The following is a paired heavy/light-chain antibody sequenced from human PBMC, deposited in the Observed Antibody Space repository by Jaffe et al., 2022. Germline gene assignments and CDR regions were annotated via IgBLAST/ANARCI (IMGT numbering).Light chain of an antibody. Sequence: EIVLTQSPGTLSLSPGERATLSCRASQSVTNRYLAWYQQKPGQAPRLLIYGASSRATGIPDRFSGSGSGTDFTLTINRLEAEDFAVYYCQHYGSSPYTFGQGTKLEIK. V-gene: IGKV3-20*01. CDR2: GAS. CDR1: QSVTNRY. CDR3: QHYGSSPYT. J-gene: IGKJ2*01.
Heavy chain of an antibody. CDR2: ISPSNGNI. Sequence: QVQLVQSGPELKKPGASVKVSCKASGYTFTSHGISWLRQAPGQGLEWMGWISPSNGNINYAQKVQGRVTMTTDTSTSTAYMELRSLRPDDTAMYYCAREPGYFTGWYWDWGQGTLVTVSS. J-gene: IGHJ4*02. CDR1: GYTFTSHG. CDR3: AREPGYFTGWYWD. V-gene: IGHV1-18*01. D-gene: IGHD6-19*01.